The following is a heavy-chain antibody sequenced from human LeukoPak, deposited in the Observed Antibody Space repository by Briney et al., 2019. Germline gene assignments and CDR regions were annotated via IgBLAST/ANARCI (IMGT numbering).Heavy chain of an antibody. V-gene: IGHV1-8*01. CDR2: MNPNGGNT. CDR3: ARGTSRGYCSSNTCYVLDY. D-gene: IGHD2-2*03. CDR1: EYTFTSYD. J-gene: IGHJ4*02. Sequence: GASVKVSCKASEYTFTSYDINWVRQAPGQGLEWMGWMNPNGGNTGYAQEFQGRVTMTRNISISTAYMELSGLRLEDTAVYYCARGTSRGYCSSNTCYVLDYWGQGTLVTVSS.